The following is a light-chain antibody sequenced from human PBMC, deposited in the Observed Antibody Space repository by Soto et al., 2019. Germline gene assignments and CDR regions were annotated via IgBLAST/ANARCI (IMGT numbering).Light chain of an antibody. V-gene: IGLV1-47*01. CDR3: AAWDDSLSGVV. Sequence: QSVLTRPPSASGTPGQRVTISCSGRSSNIGRNYVSWYQQLPGTAPKLLIYRNNQRPSRVPDRFSGSKSGTSASLAISGLRSEDEADYYCAAWDDSLSGVVFGGGTKLTVL. CDR2: RNN. J-gene: IGLJ2*01. CDR1: SSNIGRNY.